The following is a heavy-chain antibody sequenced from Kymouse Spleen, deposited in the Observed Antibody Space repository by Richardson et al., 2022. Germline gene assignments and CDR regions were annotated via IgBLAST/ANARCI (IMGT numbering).Heavy chain of an antibody. Sequence: QVQLQESGPGLVKPSQTLSLTCTVSGGSISSGGYYWSWIRQHPGKGLEWIGYIYYSGSTYYNPSLKSRVTISVDTSKNQFSLKLSSVTAADTAVYYCARGGGITMVRGVIITKKGMDVWGQGTTVTVSS. J-gene: IGHJ6*02. CDR1: GGSISSGGYY. V-gene: IGHV4-31*03. CDR2: IYYSGST. CDR3: ARGGGITMVRGVIITKKGMDV. D-gene: IGHD3-10*01.